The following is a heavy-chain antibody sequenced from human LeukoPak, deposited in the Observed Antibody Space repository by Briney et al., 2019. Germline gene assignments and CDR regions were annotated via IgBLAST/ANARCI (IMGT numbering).Heavy chain of an antibody. CDR1: GFTFSKFA. CDR2: VSYDGSYK. D-gene: IGHD2-8*02. Sequence: GGSLRLSCAAAGFTFSKFAMHWVRQAPGKGLEWVAVVSYDGSYKYYADSVKGRFTISRDNARNSLYLQMNSLRVEDTAVYYCARLFGGVTTFDYWGQGALVTVSS. CDR3: ARLFGGVTTFDY. V-gene: IGHV3-30*04. J-gene: IGHJ4*02.